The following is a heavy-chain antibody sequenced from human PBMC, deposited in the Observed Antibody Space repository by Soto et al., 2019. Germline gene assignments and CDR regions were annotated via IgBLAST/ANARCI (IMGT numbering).Heavy chain of an antibody. J-gene: IGHJ5*02. CDR2: IWYDGSNK. CDR1: GFTFSSYA. CDR3: ARDPGLKAAPQKSGWFDP. V-gene: IGHV3-33*08. D-gene: IGHD6-6*01. Sequence: PGGSLRLSCAASGFTFSSYAMSWVRQAQGKGLEWVSVIWYDGSNKYYADSVKGRFTISRDNSKNTLYLQMNSLRAEDTAVYYCARDPGLKAAPQKSGWFDPWGQGTLVTVSS.